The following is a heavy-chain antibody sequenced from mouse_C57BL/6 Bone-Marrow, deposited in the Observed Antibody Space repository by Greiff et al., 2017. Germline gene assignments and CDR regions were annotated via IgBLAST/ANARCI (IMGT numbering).Heavy chain of an antibody. J-gene: IGHJ4*01. CDR1: GYAFTNYL. CDR3: ARGVTTAYYYAMDY. CDR2: INPGSGGT. V-gene: IGHV1-54*01. Sequence: QVQLQQSGAELVRPGTSVKVSCKASGYAFTNYLIEWVKQRPGQGLEWIGVINPGSGGTNYNEKFKGKATLTADKSSSTAYMQISSLTSEDSAVYFCARGVTTAYYYAMDYWGQGTSVTVSS. D-gene: IGHD2-2*01.